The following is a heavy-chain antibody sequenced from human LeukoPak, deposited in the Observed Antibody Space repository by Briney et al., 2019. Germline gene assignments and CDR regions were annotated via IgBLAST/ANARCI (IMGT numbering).Heavy chain of an antibody. CDR1: GGSISSSSYH. CDR3: ARHPSGWLDY. D-gene: IGHD6-19*01. CDR2: IYYSGNT. V-gene: IGHV4-39*01. J-gene: IGHJ4*02. Sequence: SETLSLTCTVSGGSISSSSYHWGWIRQAPAKGLEWIGTIYYSGNTYYNPSLRSRVTISVDASENQFSLKLSPVTAADTGVYYCARHPSGWLDYWGQGTLVTVSS.